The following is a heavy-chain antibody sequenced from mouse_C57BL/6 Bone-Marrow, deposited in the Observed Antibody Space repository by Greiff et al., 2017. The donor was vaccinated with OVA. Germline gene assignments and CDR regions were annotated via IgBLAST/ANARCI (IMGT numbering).Heavy chain of an antibody. V-gene: IGHV1-64*01. CDR3: ARRYDYDRDYYAMDY. J-gene: IGHJ4*01. Sequence: QVQLQQPGAELVKPGASVKLSCKASGYTFTSYWMHWVKQRPGQGLEWIGMIHPNSGSTNSNEKFKSKATLTVDKSSSTAYMQLSSLTSEDSAVYYCARRYDYDRDYYAMDYWGQGTSGTVSS. CDR2: IHPNSGST. D-gene: IGHD2-4*01. CDR1: GYTFTSYW.